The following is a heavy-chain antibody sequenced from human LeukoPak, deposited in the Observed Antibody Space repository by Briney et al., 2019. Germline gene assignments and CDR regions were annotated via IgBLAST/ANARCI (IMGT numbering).Heavy chain of an antibody. CDR1: GFTFGDYA. Sequence: AGGSLRLSCTASGFTFGDYAMSWVRQAPGKGLEWVGFIRSKAYGGTTEYAASVKGRFTISRDDSKSIAYLQMNSLKTEDTAVYYCTSPPLGIVVYWGQGTLVTVSS. V-gene: IGHV3-49*04. J-gene: IGHJ4*02. D-gene: IGHD2-21*01. CDR3: TSPPLGIVVY. CDR2: IRSKAYGGTT.